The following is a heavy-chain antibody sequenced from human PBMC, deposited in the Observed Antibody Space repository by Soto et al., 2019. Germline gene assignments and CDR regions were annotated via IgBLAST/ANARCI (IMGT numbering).Heavy chain of an antibody. V-gene: IGHV4-31*03. CDR1: GGSISSGGYY. CDR2: IYYSGST. Sequence: SETLSLTCTVSGGSISSGGYYWSWIRQHPGKGLEWIGYIYYSGSTYYNPSLKSRVTISVDTSKNQFSLKLSSVTAADTAVYYCARVGSEYCSGGSCYSGVGRYNWFDPWGQGTLVTVSS. CDR3: ARVGSEYCSGGSCYSGVGRYNWFDP. D-gene: IGHD2-15*01. J-gene: IGHJ5*02.